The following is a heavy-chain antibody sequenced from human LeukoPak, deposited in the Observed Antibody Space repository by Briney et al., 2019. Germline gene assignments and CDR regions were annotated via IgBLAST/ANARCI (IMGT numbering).Heavy chain of an antibody. Sequence: PGGSLRLSCAASGFSFRNTWMSWVRQSPGRGLEWVGRIKSNTVGGATVYSAPVKGRFTISRDDSKNTLYLQMDSLKAEDTAVYYCATDAYLLFGEFAYWGQGILVTVSS. CDR1: GFSFRNTW. D-gene: IGHD3-10*01. J-gene: IGHJ4*02. CDR3: ATDAYLLFGEFAY. CDR2: IKSNTVGGAT. V-gene: IGHV3-15*01.